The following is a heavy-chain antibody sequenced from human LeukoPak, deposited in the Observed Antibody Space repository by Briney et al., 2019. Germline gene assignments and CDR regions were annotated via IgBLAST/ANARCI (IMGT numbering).Heavy chain of an antibody. CDR2: INNDGVSI. V-gene: IGHV3-74*01. D-gene: IGHD3-10*01. CDR1: GFTFSSYW. J-gene: IGHJ4*02. CDR3: ARDPHYYGSGSYFNY. Sequence: GGSLRLSCAASGFTFSSYWMHWVRQVPGKGLVWVSRINNDGVSISYADSVKGRFTISRDKAKNTLFLQMNSLRAEDTAMYYCARDPHYYGSGSYFNYWGQGTLVTVSS.